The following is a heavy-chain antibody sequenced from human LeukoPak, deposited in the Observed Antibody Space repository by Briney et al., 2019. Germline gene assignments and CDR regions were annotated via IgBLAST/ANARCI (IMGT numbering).Heavy chain of an antibody. D-gene: IGHD2-2*01. J-gene: IGHJ4*02. CDR2: ISNTGGST. CDR3: AKDPTVPAAMGGNY. Sequence: GGSLRLSCAASGFTFNSYAMSWVRQAPGKGLEWVSSISNTGGSTYDADSVKGRFTISRDNSKNTLYLQMNSLRAEDTAVYYCAKDPTVPAAMGGNYWGQGTLVTVSS. CDR1: GFTFNSYA. V-gene: IGHV3-23*01.